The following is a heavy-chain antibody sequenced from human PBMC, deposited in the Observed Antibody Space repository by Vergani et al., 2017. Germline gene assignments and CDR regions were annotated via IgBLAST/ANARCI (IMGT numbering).Heavy chain of an antibody. CDR2: ISAYNGNT. CDR3: ARDWPGVLLGFGEKTPAAYFDY. D-gene: IGHD3-10*01. Sequence: QVQLVQSAAEVKKPAASVKVSCKASGYTFTSYGISWVRQAPGQGLEWMGWISAYNGNTNYAQKLQGRVTMTTDTSTSTAYMELRSLRSDDTAVYYCARDWPGVLLGFGEKTPAAYFDYWGQGTLVTVSS. V-gene: IGHV1-18*01. J-gene: IGHJ4*02. CDR1: GYTFTSYG.